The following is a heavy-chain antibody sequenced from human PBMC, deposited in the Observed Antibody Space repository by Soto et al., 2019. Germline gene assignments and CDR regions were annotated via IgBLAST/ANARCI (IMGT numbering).Heavy chain of an antibody. J-gene: IGHJ5*02. CDR3: AREHIVVGRDWFDP. V-gene: IGHV4-59*01. CDR2: IYYSGSS. CDR1: GGSISSYY. Sequence: PSETLSLTCTVSGGSISSYYWSWIGQPPGKGLEWIGYIYYSGSSSYNPSLKSRVTISVDTAKNQFSLKLSSVTAADTAVYYCAREHIVVGRDWFDPWGQGTLVTV. D-gene: IGHD2-21*01.